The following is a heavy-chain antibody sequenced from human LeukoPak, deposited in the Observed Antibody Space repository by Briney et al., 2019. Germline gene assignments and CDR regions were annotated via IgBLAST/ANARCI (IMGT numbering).Heavy chain of an antibody. CDR3: ARMAASYGDYRDN. Sequence: SVKLSCKASAATFSSYAISWVRQAPGQGLEWMGGIIPIFGTANYAQKFQGRVTITADESTSTAYMELSSLRSEDTAVYYCARMAASYGDYRDNWGQGTLVTVSS. CDR2: IIPIFGTA. CDR1: AATFSSYA. D-gene: IGHD4-17*01. V-gene: IGHV1-69*13. J-gene: IGHJ4*02.